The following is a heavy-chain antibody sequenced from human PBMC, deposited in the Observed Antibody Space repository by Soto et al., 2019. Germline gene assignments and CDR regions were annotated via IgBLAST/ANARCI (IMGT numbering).Heavy chain of an antibody. Sequence: ASVKVSCKASGYTFTGYYLHWMRQAPGQGLEWMGWINPHSGGTNYAQNFQGRVTMTRATSISTAYMELYRVTSDDTAVYFCARSVGYCGSTSCYFDSWGQGTLVTVSS. CDR2: INPHSGGT. CDR1: GYTFTGYY. D-gene: IGHD2-2*01. V-gene: IGHV1-2*02. J-gene: IGHJ4*02. CDR3: ARSVGYCGSTSCYFDS.